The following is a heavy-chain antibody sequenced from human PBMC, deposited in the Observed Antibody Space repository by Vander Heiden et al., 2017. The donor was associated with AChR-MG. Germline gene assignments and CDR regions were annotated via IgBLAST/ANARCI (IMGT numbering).Heavy chain of an antibody. D-gene: IGHD3-9*01. CDR3: AKALFHPGYYDILTGWYFDY. CDR2: ISGSGGST. J-gene: IGHJ4*02. Sequence: EVQLLESGGGLVQPGGSLRLSCAASGFTFSSYAMSGVRQAAGKGLEWVSAISGSGGSTYYADSVKGRFTISRDNSKNTLYLQMNSLRAEDTAVYYCAKALFHPGYYDILTGWYFDYWGQGTLVTVSS. CDR1: GFTFSSYA. V-gene: IGHV3-23*01.